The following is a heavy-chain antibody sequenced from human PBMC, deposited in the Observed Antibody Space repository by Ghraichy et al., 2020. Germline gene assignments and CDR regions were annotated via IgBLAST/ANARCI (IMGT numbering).Heavy chain of an antibody. CDR2: IKPDGSDE. Sequence: GGSLRLSCAASGFTFSDSWMHWVRQAPGKGLEWVANIKPDGSDEYDVDAVKGRFTISRDNAKNSLSLQMNSPRAEETAVYFCGRGVEYWGQGTLVTVSS. CDR3: GRGVEY. CDR1: GFTFSDSW. J-gene: IGHJ4*02. V-gene: IGHV3-7*01.